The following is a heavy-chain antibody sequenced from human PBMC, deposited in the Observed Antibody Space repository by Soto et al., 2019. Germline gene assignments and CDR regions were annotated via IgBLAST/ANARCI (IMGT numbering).Heavy chain of an antibody. J-gene: IGHJ6*02. CDR1: GFTFSGYW. V-gene: IGHV3-74*01. CDR2: RNNEGSST. CDR3: ARSLNIAARHPWGYYYGMDV. D-gene: IGHD6-6*01. Sequence: EVQLVDSGGGLVQPGGSLRLSCAGSGFTFSGYWMHWVRQAPGKGLVWVSRRNNEGSSTSYADSVQGRFTISRDNAKNTVYLQMNSLRAEDTSVYYCARSLNIAARHPWGYYYGMDVGGQGSTVTV.